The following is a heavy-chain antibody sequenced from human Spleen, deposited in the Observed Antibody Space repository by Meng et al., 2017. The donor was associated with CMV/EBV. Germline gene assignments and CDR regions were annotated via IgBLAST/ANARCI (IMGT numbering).Heavy chain of an antibody. CDR2: IYRGGGST. CDR3: AGYPQTYPYSSSS. J-gene: IGHJ4*02. V-gene: IGHV3-23*03. Sequence: GGSLRLSCVASRLTFSKYDINWVRQAPGKGLEWVSVIYRGGGSTYYADSVKGRFTISRDNSKNTVYLQMNSLRAEDTAMFYCAGYPQTYPYSSSSWGQGTLVTVSS. CDR1: RLTFSKYD. D-gene: IGHD6-13*01.